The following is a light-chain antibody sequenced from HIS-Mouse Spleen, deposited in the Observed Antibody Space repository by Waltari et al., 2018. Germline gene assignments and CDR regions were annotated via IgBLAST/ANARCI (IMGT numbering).Light chain of an antibody. Sequence: SYELTQPSSVSVSPGQTARITCSGDVLAKKYARWFQQNPGQAPVLVIYKDSERPSGIPERFSGSSSGTTVTLTISGAQVEDEADYYCYSAADNNPNWVFGGGTKLTVL. CDR3: YSAADNNPNWV. J-gene: IGLJ3*02. V-gene: IGLV3-27*01. CDR1: VLAKKY. CDR2: KDS.